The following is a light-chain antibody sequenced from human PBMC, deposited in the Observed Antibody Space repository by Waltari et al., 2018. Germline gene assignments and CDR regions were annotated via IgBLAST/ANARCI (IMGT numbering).Light chain of an antibody. J-gene: IGLJ3*02. V-gene: IGLV1-44*01. Sequence: QSGLTQPPSASGTPGQRVTISCSGSTSNIGSNTVNWYQQVPGTAPKLLIFINTQRPAGVPDRVSCSKSGTSASLAISGRQSEEGADYSCAAWDDSLNAWVFGGGTKLTVL. CDR1: TSNIGSNT. CDR2: INT. CDR3: AAWDDSLNAWV.